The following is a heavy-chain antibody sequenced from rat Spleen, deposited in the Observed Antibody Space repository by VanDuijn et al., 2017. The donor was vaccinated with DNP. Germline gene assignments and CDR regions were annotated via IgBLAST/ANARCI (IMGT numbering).Heavy chain of an antibody. CDR2: INSEGNT. V-gene: IGHV3-3*01. CDR1: GYSITSNY. Sequence: EVQLQESGPGLVKPSQSLSLTCSVTGYSITSNYWAWLRKFPGNKMEWMGYINSEGNTHYNPSLKSQISITRDTSKNQVLLQLTSVTTEDTATYYCARSGTYYGYNSVGYYVMDVWGQGASVTVSS. D-gene: IGHD1-9*01. CDR3: ARSGTYYGYNSVGYYVMDV. J-gene: IGHJ4*01.